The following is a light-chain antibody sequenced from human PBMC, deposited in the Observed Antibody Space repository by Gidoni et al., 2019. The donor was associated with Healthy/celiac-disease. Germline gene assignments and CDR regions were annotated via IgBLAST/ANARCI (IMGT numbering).Light chain of an antibody. Sequence: DIQMTQSPSSLSASVGDRVTITCRVSQSISSYLNWYQQKPGKAPKLLIYAASSLQSGVPSRFSGSGSGTDFTLTISSLRPEDFATYYCQQSYSTPRTFGQGTKLEIK. CDR1: QSISSY. J-gene: IGKJ2*01. CDR3: QQSYSTPRT. CDR2: AAS. V-gene: IGKV1-39*01.